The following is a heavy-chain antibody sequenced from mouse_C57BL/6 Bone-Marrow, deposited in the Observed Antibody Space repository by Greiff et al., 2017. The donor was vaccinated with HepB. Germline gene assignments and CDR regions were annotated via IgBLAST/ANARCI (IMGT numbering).Heavy chain of an antibody. CDR3: ARLYYSNSYYAMDY. V-gene: IGHV1-55*01. D-gene: IGHD2-5*01. Sequence: QVQLQQPGAELVKPGASVKMSCKASGYTFTSYWITWVKQSPGQGLEWIGDIYPGSGSTNYNEKFKSKATLTVDTSSSTAYMQLSSLTSEDSAVYYCARLYYSNSYYAMDYWGQGTSVTVSS. CDR1: GYTFTSYW. J-gene: IGHJ4*01. CDR2: IYPGSGST.